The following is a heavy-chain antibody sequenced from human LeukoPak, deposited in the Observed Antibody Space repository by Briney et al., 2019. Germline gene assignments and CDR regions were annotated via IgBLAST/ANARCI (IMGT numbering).Heavy chain of an antibody. J-gene: IGHJ3*01. CDR2: IVPMLGRA. Sequence: SVKVSCKASGGTFSTSATSWVRQAPGQGLEWMGGIVPMLGRANYAQALRDRVKITADESTSTVYMEVRSLRSDDTGVYYCASAVKVATSGDAFDVWGPGTMVTVSS. CDR1: GGTFSTSA. V-gene: IGHV1-69*13. CDR3: ASAVKVATSGDAFDV. D-gene: IGHD2/OR15-2a*01.